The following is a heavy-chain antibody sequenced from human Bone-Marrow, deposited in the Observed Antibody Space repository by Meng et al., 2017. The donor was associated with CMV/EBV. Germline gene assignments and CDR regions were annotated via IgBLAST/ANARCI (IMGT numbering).Heavy chain of an antibody. CDR3: ARDHCSSTSCYDY. Sequence: CSASGFTFSNYSVSWVRQAPGKGLEWVSSISSSSSCICYADSVKGRFTISRDNAKNSLYLQMNSLRAEDTAVYYCARDHCSSTSCYDYWGQGTLVTVSS. CDR1: GFTFSNYS. V-gene: IGHV3-21*01. CDR2: ISSSSSCI. D-gene: IGHD2-2*01. J-gene: IGHJ4*02.